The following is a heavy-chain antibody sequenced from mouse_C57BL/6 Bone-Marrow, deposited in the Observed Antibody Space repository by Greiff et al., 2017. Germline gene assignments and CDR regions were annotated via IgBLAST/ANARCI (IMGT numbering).Heavy chain of an antibody. V-gene: IGHV2-9-1*01. J-gene: IGHJ3*01. Sequence: VQLQQSGPGLVAPSQSLSITCTVSGFSLTSYAISWVRQPPGKGLEWLGVIWTGGGTNYNSALKSRQGISKDNSKSPFFLKMNSLQTDDTARYYCASYYSNACFAYWGQGTLVTVSA. CDR2: IWTGGGT. CDR1: GFSLTSYA. CDR3: ASYYSNACFAY. D-gene: IGHD2-5*01.